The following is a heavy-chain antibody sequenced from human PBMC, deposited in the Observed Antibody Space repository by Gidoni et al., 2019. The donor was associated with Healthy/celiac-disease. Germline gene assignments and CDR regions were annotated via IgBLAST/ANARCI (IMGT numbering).Heavy chain of an antibody. D-gene: IGHD5-18*01. Sequence: EVQLVESGGCMVKPGGSLSLSCASSGFTFSSYSMNWVRQAPGKGLEWVSSISSSSSYIYYADSVKGRFTISRDNAKNSLYLQMNSLRAEDTAVYYCAGLYSYNAFDIWGQGTMVTVSS. V-gene: IGHV3-21*01. CDR1: GFTFSSYS. CDR2: ISSSSSYI. CDR3: AGLYSYNAFDI. J-gene: IGHJ3*02.